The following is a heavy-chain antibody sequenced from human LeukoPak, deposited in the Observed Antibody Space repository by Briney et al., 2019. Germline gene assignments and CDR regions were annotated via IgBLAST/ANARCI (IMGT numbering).Heavy chain of an antibody. CDR2: LNPNNGKT. CDR1: GYTFTNYD. CDR3: ARRARDCSRTSCFNYYYYTDV. D-gene: IGHD2-2*01. V-gene: IGHV1-8*03. J-gene: IGHJ6*03. Sequence: GASVKVSCKASGYTFTNYDVNWVRQATGQGLEWMAWLNPNNGKTGYAQKFQGRVTITRDTSISTAYMELNSLRSEDTAVYYCARRARDCSRTSCFNYYYYTDVWGKGTTVTVSS.